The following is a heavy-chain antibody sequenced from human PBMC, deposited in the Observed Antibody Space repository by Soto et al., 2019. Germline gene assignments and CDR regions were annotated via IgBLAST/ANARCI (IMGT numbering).Heavy chain of an antibody. CDR1: GYTFTSYD. V-gene: IGHV1-8*01. J-gene: IGHJ6*03. D-gene: IGHD2-8*01. CDR2: MNPNSGNT. CDR3: ARIPLMGYYYYMDV. Sequence: ASVKVSCKASGYTFTSYDINWVRQATGQGLEWMGWMNPNSGNTGYAQKFQSRVTMTRNTSISTAYMELSSLRSEDTAVYYCARIPLMGYYYYMDVWGKGTTVTVSS.